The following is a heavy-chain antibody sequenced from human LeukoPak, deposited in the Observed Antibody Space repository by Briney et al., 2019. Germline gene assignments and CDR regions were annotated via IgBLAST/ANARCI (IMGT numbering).Heavy chain of an antibody. J-gene: IGHJ3*02. CDR1: GVSISSGGYY. V-gene: IGHV4-31*03. CDR2: IYYSGST. Sequence: PSETLSLTCTVSGVSISSGGYYWSWIRQHPGKGLEWIGNIYYSGSTYYNPSLKSRVTISVDTSKNQFSLKLSSVTAADTAVYYCARDLVDSGAFDIWGQGTMVTVSS. D-gene: IGHD1-26*01. CDR3: ARDLVDSGAFDI.